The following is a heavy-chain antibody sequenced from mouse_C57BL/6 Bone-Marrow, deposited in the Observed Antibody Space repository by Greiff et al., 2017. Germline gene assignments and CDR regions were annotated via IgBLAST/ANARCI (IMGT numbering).Heavy chain of an antibody. CDR3: TDDGYYFIAY. D-gene: IGHD2-3*01. Sequence: EVQGVESGGGLVQPGGSMKLSCVASGFTFSNYWMNWVRQSPEKGLEWVAQIRLKSDNYATPYAESVKGRFTISRDDSKSSVYLQMNNLRAEDTGIYYCTDDGYYFIAYWGQGTLVTVSA. CDR1: GFTFSNYW. V-gene: IGHV6-3*01. J-gene: IGHJ3*01. CDR2: IRLKSDNYAT.